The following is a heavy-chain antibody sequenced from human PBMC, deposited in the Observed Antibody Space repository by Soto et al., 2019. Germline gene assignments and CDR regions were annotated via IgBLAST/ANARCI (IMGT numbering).Heavy chain of an antibody. CDR3: AKNPGYYYDSTGYHFDY. V-gene: IGHV3-23*01. J-gene: IGHJ4*02. Sequence: GGSLRLSCAASGFTFSSYAMSWVRQAPGKGLEWVSAISYGGGTTYYADSVKGRFTISRDNSKNTLYLQMNSLRAEDTAVYYCAKNPGYYYDSTGYHFDYWGRGTLVTVSS. CDR2: ISYGGGTT. CDR1: GFTFSSYA. D-gene: IGHD3-22*01.